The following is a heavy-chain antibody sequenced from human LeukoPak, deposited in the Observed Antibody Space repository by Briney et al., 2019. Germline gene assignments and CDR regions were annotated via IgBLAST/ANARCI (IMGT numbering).Heavy chain of an antibody. CDR3: ARDSYGSGSYYPDY. V-gene: IGHV3-9*01. J-gene: IGHJ4*02. CDR2: ISWNSGSI. Sequence: PGRSLRLSCAASGFTFDDYAMHWVRQAPGKGLEWVSGISWNSGSIGYADSVKGRFTISRDNAKNSLYLQMNSLRAEDTAVYYCARDSYGSGSYYPDYWGQGTLVTVSS. D-gene: IGHD3-10*01. CDR1: GFTFDDYA.